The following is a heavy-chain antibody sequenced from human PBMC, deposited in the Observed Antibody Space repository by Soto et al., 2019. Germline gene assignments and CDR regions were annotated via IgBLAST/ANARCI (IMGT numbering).Heavy chain of an antibody. CDR2: ISGSGGST. CDR3: AKDPYYDYDPFYVP. J-gene: IGHJ5*02. D-gene: IGHD3-16*01. CDR1: GFTFSSYA. V-gene: IGHV3-23*01. Sequence: GGSLRLSCAASGFTFSSYAMSWVRQAPGKGLEWVSAISGSGGSTYYADSVKGRFTISRDNSKNTLYLQMNSLRAEDTAVYYCAKDPYYDYDPFYVPWGQGTLVTVSS.